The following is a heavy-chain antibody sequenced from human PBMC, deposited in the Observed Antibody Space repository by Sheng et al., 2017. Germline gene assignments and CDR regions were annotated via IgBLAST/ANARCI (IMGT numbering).Heavy chain of an antibody. D-gene: IGHD3-10*02. CDR1: GFTFSSYA. CDR2: ISYDGSNK. J-gene: IGHJ6*02. V-gene: IGHV3-30*04. CDR3: ARDFRGEIISMLMDV. Sequence: QVQLVESGGGVVQPGRSLRLSCAASGFTFSSYAMHWVRQAPGKGLEWVAVISYDGSNKYYADSVKGRFTISRDNSKNTMYVQMNSLRAEDTAVYYCARDFRGEIISMLMDVWGQGTTVTVSS.